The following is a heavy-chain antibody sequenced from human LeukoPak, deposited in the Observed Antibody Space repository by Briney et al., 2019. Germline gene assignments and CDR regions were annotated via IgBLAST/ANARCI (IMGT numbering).Heavy chain of an antibody. J-gene: IGHJ5*02. D-gene: IGHD6-19*01. Sequence: PSETLSLTCTVSGGSISSSSYYWGWIRQPPGKGLEWIGSIYYSGSTYYNPSLKSRVTISVDTSKNQSSLKLSSVTAADTAVYYCARPSPVGIAVVGGSFDPWGQGTLVTVSS. CDR3: ARPSPVGIAVVGGSFDP. CDR2: IYYSGST. V-gene: IGHV4-39*01. CDR1: GGSISSSSYY.